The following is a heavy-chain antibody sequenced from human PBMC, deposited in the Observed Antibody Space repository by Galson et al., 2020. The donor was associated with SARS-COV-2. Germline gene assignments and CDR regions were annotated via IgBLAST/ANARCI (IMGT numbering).Heavy chain of an antibody. D-gene: IGHD4-17*01. Sequence: GGSLRLSCAASGFTFSSYAMHWVRQAPGKGLEWVAVISYDGNNKYYADSVKGRFTISRDNSKHTLYLQMNSLRAEDTAVYYCARPEVPEFLDGDYAACVDYWGQGTLVTVSS. CDR2: ISYDGNNK. J-gene: IGHJ4*02. CDR1: GFTFSSYA. V-gene: IGHV3-30*04. CDR3: ARPEVPEFLDGDYAACVDY.